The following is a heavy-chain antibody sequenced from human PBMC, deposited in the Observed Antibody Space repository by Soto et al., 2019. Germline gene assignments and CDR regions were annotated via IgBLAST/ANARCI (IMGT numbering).Heavy chain of an antibody. CDR2: TYYRSKWYN. CDR3: ARDVDYYDSSGYYPVFDY. D-gene: IGHD3-22*01. V-gene: IGHV6-1*01. CDR1: GDSVSSNSAA. J-gene: IGHJ4*02. Sequence: SQTLSLTCAISGDSVSSNSAAWNWIRQSPSRGLEWLGRTYYRSKWYNDYAVSVKSRITINPDTSKNQFSLQLNSVTPEDTAVYYCARDVDYYDSSGYYPVFDYWGQGTLVTVSS.